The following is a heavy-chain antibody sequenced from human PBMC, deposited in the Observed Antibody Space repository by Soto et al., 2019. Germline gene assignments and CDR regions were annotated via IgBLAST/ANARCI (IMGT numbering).Heavy chain of an antibody. CDR3: ARGEFMITFGGVIATEYFQH. CDR1: GYTFTNHD. V-gene: IGHV1-8*01. Sequence: WASVKVSCKASGYTFTNHDINWVRQATGQGLEWMGWMNPNSGNTGYAQKFQGRVTMTRNTSISTVYMELSSLRSEDTAVYYCARGEFMITFGGVIATEYFQHWGQGTLVTVSS. D-gene: IGHD3-16*02. J-gene: IGHJ1*01. CDR2: MNPNSGNT.